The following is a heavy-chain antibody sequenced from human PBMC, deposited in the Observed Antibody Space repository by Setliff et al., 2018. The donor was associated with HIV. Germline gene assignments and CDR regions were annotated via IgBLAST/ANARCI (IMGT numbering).Heavy chain of an antibody. CDR3: ARLGGSSGWYRIDS. J-gene: IGHJ5*02. V-gene: IGHV4-38-2*01. CDR1: GYSISSGYY. CDR2: IYHSGNT. Sequence: LSLTCAVSGYSISSGYYWGWIRQPPGKGLEWIGTIYHSGNTYYNPSLKSRVTMSVDTSKNQFSLKLSSVTAADTGVYYCARLGGSSGWYRIDSWGQGTLVTVSS. D-gene: IGHD6-13*01.